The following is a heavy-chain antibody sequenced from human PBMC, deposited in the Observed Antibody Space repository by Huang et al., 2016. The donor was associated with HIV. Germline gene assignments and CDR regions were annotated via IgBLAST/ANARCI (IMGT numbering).Heavy chain of an antibody. Sequence: QVTLMQSGAEVKMPGASVNVSCKAYVNSYSNYGFSRGRQAPVQGLEWRGCNSADNGDTKYSQKFQHRITRTTDTSTCTAFRDLRSLRSDDTAIYYCASPNPSGSNYWVLDYWGQGTLVTVSS. V-gene: IGHV1-18*04. CDR3: ASPNPSGSNYWVLDY. CDR1: VNSYSNYG. D-gene: IGHD3-22*01. J-gene: IGHJ4*02. CDR2: NSADNGDT.